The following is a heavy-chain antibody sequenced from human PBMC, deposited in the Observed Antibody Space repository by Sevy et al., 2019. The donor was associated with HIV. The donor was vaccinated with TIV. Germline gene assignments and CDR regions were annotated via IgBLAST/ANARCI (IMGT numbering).Heavy chain of an antibody. V-gene: IGHV3-53*01. J-gene: IGHJ4*02. D-gene: IGHD3-10*01. CDR2: IYSGGST. CDR3: PRNWWFGESGYFDY. CDR1: GLTVSSNY. Sequence: GGSLRLSCAASGLTVSSNYMSWVRQAPGKGLEWVSVIYSGGSTYYADSVKGRFTISRDNSKNTLYLQMNSLRAEDTAVYYCPRNWWFGESGYFDYWGQGTLVTVSS.